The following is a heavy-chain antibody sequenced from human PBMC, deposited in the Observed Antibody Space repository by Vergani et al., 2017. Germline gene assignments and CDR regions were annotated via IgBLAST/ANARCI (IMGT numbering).Heavy chain of an antibody. CDR1: GFTFSSYA. V-gene: IGHV3-64*01. D-gene: IGHD6-13*01. Sequence: EVQLVESGGGLVQPGGSLRLSCAASGFTFSSYAMHWVRQAPGKGLEYVSAISSNGGSTYYANSVKGRFTISRDNSKNTLYLQMNSLRAEDTAVYYCAKDQEYSSSWYANYYYYMDVWGKGTTVTVSS. CDR2: ISSNGGST. CDR3: AKDQEYSSSWYANYYYYMDV. J-gene: IGHJ6*03.